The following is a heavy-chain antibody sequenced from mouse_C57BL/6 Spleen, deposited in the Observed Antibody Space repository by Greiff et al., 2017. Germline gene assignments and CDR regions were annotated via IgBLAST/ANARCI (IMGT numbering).Heavy chain of an antibody. CDR2: IYPGDGDT. J-gene: IGHJ1*03. D-gene: IGHD1-1*01. V-gene: IGHV1-82*01. CDR1: GYAFSSSW. CDR3: ARPIPYYGSSYGYFDV. Sequence: QVQLQQSGPELVKPGASVKISCKASGYAFSSSWMNWVKQRPGKGLEWIGRIYPGDGDTNYNGKFKGKATLTADKSSSTAYMQLSSLTSEDSAVYFCARPIPYYGSSYGYFDVGGTGTTVTVSS.